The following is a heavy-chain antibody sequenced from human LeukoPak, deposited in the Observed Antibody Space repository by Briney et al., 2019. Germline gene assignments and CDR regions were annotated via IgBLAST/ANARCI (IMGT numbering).Heavy chain of an antibody. V-gene: IGHV3-74*01. Sequence: GGSLRLSCAASGFTFSSYWMHWVRQAPGKGLVWVSRINSDGSSTSCADSVKGRFTISRDNAKNTLHLQMNSLRGEDTAVYYCARGRYDILTGPGPFDYWGQGTLVTVSS. CDR3: ARGRYDILTGPGPFDY. J-gene: IGHJ4*02. CDR2: INSDGSST. CDR1: GFTFSSYW. D-gene: IGHD3-9*01.